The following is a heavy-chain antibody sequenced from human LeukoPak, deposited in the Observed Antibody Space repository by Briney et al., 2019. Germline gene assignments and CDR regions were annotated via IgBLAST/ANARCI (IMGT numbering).Heavy chain of an antibody. V-gene: IGHV1-69*01. CDR2: IIPIFGTA. J-gene: IGHJ4*02. CDR3: ARPAYSRFPYYFDY. D-gene: IGHD4-11*01. Sequence: KISCKASGGTFSSYAISWVRQAPGQGLEWMGGIIPIFGTANYAQKFQGRVTITADESTSTAYMELSSLRSEDTAVYYCARPAYSRFPYYFDYWGQGTLVTVSS. CDR1: GGTFSSYA.